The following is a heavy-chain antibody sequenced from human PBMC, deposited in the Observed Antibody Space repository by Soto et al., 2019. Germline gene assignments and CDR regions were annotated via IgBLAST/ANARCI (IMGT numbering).Heavy chain of an antibody. CDR3: AKDMVRGVIPPILDY. D-gene: IGHD3-10*01. CDR1: GYSFTTYW. V-gene: IGHV5-10-1*01. Sequence: PGESLKISCKGSGYSFTTYWINWVRQMPGKGLEWVGRIDPNDSYTSYSPSFQGHVTISADKSIKTAYLQWSSLKASDTAMYYCAKDMVRGVIPPILDYWGQGTLVTVSS. CDR2: IDPNDSYT. J-gene: IGHJ4*02.